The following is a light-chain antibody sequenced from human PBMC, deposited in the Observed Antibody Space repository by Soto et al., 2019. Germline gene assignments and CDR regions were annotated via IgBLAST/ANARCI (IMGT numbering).Light chain of an antibody. CDR2: ADN. V-gene: IGLV1-40*01. CDR3: QSYDSTPSAVV. CDR1: GFNIGARYD. J-gene: IGLJ2*01. Sequence: QSVLTQPPSVSGAPGQRGTISCSGSGFNIGARYDVHWFQQLPGTAPTLLIYADNKRPSGVPDRFSGSKSATSASLAIAGLQAEDEADYYCQSYDSTPSAVVFGGGTKLTVL.